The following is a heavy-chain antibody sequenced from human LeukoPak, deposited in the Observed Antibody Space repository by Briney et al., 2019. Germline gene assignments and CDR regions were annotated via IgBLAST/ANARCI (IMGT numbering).Heavy chain of an antibody. CDR2: ISSSSSYI. Sequence: GGSLRLSCAASGFTFSSYSMNWVRQAPGRGLEWVSSISSSSSYIYYADSVKGRFTISRDNAKNSLYLQMNSLRAEDTAVYYCATKYSSGFDYWGQGTLVTVSS. CDR1: GFTFSSYS. J-gene: IGHJ4*02. CDR3: ATKYSSGFDY. D-gene: IGHD6-19*01. V-gene: IGHV3-21*01.